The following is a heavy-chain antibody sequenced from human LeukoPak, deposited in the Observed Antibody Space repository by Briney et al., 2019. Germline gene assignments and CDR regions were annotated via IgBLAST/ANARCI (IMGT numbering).Heavy chain of an antibody. CDR3: ARDPHTLYSSSWSNWFDP. Sequence: SVKVSCKASGGTFSSYAISWVRQAPGQGLEWMGGIIPIFGTANYSQKFQGRVTITADKSTSTAYMELSSLRSEDTAVYYCARDPHTLYSSSWSNWFDPWGQGTLVTVSS. J-gene: IGHJ5*02. CDR1: GGTFSSYA. D-gene: IGHD6-13*01. CDR2: IIPIFGTA. V-gene: IGHV1-69*06.